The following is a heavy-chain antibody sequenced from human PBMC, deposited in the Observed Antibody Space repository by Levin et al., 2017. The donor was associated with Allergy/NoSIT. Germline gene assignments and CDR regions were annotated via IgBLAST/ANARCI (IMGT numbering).Heavy chain of an antibody. CDR3: ARDPRYCSSTSCYIHAFDI. D-gene: IGHD2-2*02. CDR1: GFTFSSYA. CDR2: ISYDGSNK. J-gene: IGHJ3*02. Sequence: GSLRLSRAASGFTFSSYAMNWVRQAPGKGLEWVAFISYDGSNKYYADSVKGRFTISRDNSKNTLYLQMTSLRAEDTAVYNCARDPRYCSSTSCYIHAFDIWGQGTMVTVSS. V-gene: IGHV3-30-3*01.